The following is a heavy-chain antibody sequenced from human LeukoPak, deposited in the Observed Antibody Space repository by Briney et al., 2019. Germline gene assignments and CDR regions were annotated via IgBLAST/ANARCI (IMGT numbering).Heavy chain of an antibody. Sequence: SETLSLTCTVSGGSFSSGSYYWSWVRQPAGKGLEWIGRIYTSGSTNYNPSLKSRVTISVDTSKNQFSLKLSSVTAADTAVYYCARGGGDWGFHQSDYWGQGTLVTVSS. D-gene: IGHD2-21*01. CDR1: GGSFSSGSYY. CDR3: ARGGGDWGFHQSDY. J-gene: IGHJ4*02. V-gene: IGHV4-61*02. CDR2: IYTSGST.